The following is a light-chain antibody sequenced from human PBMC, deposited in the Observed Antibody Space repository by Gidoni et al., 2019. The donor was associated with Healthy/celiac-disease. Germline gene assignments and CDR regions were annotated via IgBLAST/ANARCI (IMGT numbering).Light chain of an antibody. CDR2: DAS. CDR1: QSVSSY. J-gene: IGKJ4*01. V-gene: IGKV3-11*01. CDR3: QQRSNGPPVT. Sequence: EIVLTQSPATLSLSPGERATLSCRASQSVSSYLAWYQQKPGQAPRLLIYDASNRATGIPARFRGSGSGTDFTLTISSLEPEDFAVYYCQQRSNGPPVTFXGXTKVEIK.